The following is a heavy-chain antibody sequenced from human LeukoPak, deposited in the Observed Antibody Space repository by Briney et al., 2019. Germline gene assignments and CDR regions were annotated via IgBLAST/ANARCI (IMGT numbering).Heavy chain of an antibody. J-gene: IGHJ4*02. CDR1: GGSISSSNW. CDR2: IYHSGST. D-gene: IGHD6-13*01. CDR3: ARERAAAGTRLDY. V-gene: IGHV4-4*02. Sequence: SGTLSLTCAVSGGSISSSNWWSWVRQPPGKGLEWIGEIYHSGSTNYNPSLKSRVTISVDKFKNQFSLKLSSVTAADTAVYYCARERAAAGTRLDYWGQGTLVTVSS.